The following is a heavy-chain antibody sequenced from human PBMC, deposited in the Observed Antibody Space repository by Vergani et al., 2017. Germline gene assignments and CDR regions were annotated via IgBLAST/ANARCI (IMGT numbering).Heavy chain of an antibody. CDR3: ARQLRYNWNYVGWFDP. D-gene: IGHD1-7*01. CDR2: IYYSGST. Sequence: QVQLQESGPGLVKPSQTLSLTCTVSGGSISSGGYYWSWIRQPPGKGLEWIGSIYYSGSTYYNPSLKSRVTISVDTSKNQFSLKLSSVTAADTAVYYCARQLRYNWNYVGWFDPWGQGTLVTVSS. V-gene: IGHV4-39*01. CDR1: GGSISSGGYY. J-gene: IGHJ5*02.